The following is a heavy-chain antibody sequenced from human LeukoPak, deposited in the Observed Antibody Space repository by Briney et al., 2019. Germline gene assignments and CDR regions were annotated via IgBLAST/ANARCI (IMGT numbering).Heavy chain of an antibody. V-gene: IGHV3-21*01. CDR2: ISSSSSYI. D-gene: IGHD6-13*01. J-gene: IGHJ4*02. CDR3: ARDSSSCYDY. CDR1: GFTFSSYS. Sequence: GGSLRLSCAASGFTFSSYSMNWVRQAPGKGLEWVSSISSSSSYIYYADSVKGRFTISRDNAKNSLYLQMNSLRAEDTAVYYCARDSSSCYDYWAREPWSPSPQ.